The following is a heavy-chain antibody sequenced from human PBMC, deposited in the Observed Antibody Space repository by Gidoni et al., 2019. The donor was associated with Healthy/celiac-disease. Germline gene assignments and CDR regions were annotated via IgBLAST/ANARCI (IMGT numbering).Heavy chain of an antibody. J-gene: IGHJ3*02. CDR3: ARGHKVLDAFDI. Sequence: EVQLVESGGGLVKPGGSLRLSCAASGFTFSSYSMNWVRQAPGNGLEWVSSISSSSSYIYYADSVKGRFTISRDNAKNSLDLQMNSLRAEDTAVYYCARGHKVLDAFDIWGQGTMVTVSS. V-gene: IGHV3-21*01. CDR1: GFTFSSYS. CDR2: ISSSSSYI.